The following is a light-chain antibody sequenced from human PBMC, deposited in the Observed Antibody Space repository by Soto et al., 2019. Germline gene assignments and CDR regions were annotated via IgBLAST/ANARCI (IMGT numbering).Light chain of an antibody. CDR2: EVS. CDR3: RSYAGNNTVV. CDR1: SSDVGDYKF. Sequence: QSALTQPPSASGSPGQSVTISCTGTSSDVGDYKFVSWYQQHPGKAPKLLIYEVSRRPSGVPDRFSGSKSGNTASLTVSGLQAEDEADYYCRSYAGNNTVVFGGGTQLTVL. V-gene: IGLV2-8*01. J-gene: IGLJ2*01.